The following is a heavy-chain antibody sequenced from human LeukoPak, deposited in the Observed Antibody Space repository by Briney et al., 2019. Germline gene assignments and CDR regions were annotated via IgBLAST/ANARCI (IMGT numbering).Heavy chain of an antibody. CDR1: GFTFSSYA. CDR2: ISGSGGST. D-gene: IGHD4-4*01. J-gene: IGHJ6*02. V-gene: IGHV3-23*01. Sequence: PGGSLRLSCAASGFTFSSYAMSWARQAPGKGLEWVSAISGSGGSTYYADSVKGRFTISRDNSKNTLYLQMNSLRAEDTAVYYCAKAMTTVTTPYYYGMDVWGQGTTVTVSS. CDR3: AKAMTTVTTPYYYGMDV.